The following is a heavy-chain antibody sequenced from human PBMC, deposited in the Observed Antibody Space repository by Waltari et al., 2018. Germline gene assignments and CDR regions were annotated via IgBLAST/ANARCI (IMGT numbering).Heavy chain of an antibody. J-gene: IGHJ4*02. D-gene: IGHD2-21*02. CDR1: GDGALGNRNNF. Sequence: QVHLQESGPGLVRPSPTLSVTCPVSGDGALGNRNNFRSWVRRPVGGGLEWIGRICSDGNTKYSPSLKSRVAISMDTSKRQVSLTLTSVTAADTAVYFCAQGAAASTRGYCYSFHTVDTWGQGSMVTVSS. CDR2: ICSDGNT. V-gene: IGHV4-61*02. CDR3: AQGAAASTRGYCYSFHTVDT.